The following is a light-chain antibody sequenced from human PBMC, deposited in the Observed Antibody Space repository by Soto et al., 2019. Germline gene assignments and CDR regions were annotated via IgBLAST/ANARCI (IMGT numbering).Light chain of an antibody. Sequence: NFMLTQPHSVSESPGKTVTISCTRRSGSIASNYVQWYQQRPGSAPTTLIYDDNPRPSGVPDRCSGSIYSSSTSASLMTSGLKTEDEADFYCQSSASITPWVFGGGTKLTVL. CDR1: SGSIASNY. J-gene: IGLJ3*02. CDR3: QSSASITPWV. V-gene: IGLV6-57*04. CDR2: DDN.